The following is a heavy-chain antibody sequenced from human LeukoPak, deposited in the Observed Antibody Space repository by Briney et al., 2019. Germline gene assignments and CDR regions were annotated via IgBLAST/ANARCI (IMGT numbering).Heavy chain of an antibody. CDR2: ISAYNGNT. CDR3: ARAHYYDSSGYLPYFDY. J-gene: IGHJ4*02. D-gene: IGHD3-22*01. CDR1: GYTFTSYG. Sequence: GASVKVSCKASGYTFTSYGISWVRQAPGQGLEWMGWISAYNGNTNYAQKFQGRVSMTTDTSTSTAYMELRSLRSDDTAVYYCARAHYYDSSGYLPYFDYWGQGTLVTVSS. V-gene: IGHV1-18*01.